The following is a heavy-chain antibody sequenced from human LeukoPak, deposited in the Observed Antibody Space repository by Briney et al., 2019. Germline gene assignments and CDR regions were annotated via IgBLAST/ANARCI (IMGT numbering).Heavy chain of an antibody. V-gene: IGHV1-2*02. CDR3: AREYCSSTSCYPDY. Sequence: ASVKVSCKASGYTFTGYYMHWVQQAPGQGLEWMGWINPNSGGTNYAQKFQGRVTMTRDTSISTAYMELSRLRSDDTAVYYCAREYCSSTSCYPDYWGQGTLVTVSS. J-gene: IGHJ4*02. CDR2: INPNSGGT. CDR1: GYTFTGYY. D-gene: IGHD2-2*01.